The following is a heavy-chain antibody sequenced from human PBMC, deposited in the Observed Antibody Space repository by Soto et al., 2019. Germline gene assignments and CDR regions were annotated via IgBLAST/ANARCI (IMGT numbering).Heavy chain of an antibody. D-gene: IGHD4-17*01. J-gene: IGHJ4*02. V-gene: IGHV4-39*01. CDR3: ARWNTVTTVFDY. Sequence: SETLSLTCTVSGGSISSSSYYWGWIRQPPGKGLEWIGSIYYSGSTNYNPSLKSRVTISVDTSKNQFSLKLSSVTAADTAVYYCARWNTVTTVFDYWSQGTLVTVS. CDR1: GGSISSSSYY. CDR2: IYYSGST.